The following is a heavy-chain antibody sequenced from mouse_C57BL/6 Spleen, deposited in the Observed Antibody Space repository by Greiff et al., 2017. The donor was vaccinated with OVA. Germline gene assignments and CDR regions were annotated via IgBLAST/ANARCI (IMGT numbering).Heavy chain of an antibody. J-gene: IGHJ3*01. CDR1: GFTFSDYG. CDR2: ISSGSSTI. Sequence: DVMLVESGGGLVKPGGSLKLSCAASGFTFSDYGMHWVRQAPEKGLEWVAYISSGSSTIYYADTVKGRFTISRDNAKNTLFLQMTSLRSEDTAMYYCASNPQFAYWGQGTLVTVSA. CDR3: ASNPQFAY. V-gene: IGHV5-17*01.